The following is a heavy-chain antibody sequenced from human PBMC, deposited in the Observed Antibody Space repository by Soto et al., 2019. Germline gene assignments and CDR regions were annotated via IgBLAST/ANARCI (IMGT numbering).Heavy chain of an antibody. CDR1: GYIFSNFW. CDR3: ARPRDFDLFDI. Sequence: GESLKISCKGSGYIFSNFWIGWVRQMPGKGLEWMGIIFPDDSDTRYSPSFQGQVTISADKSISTAYLQWSSLKASDTAMYYCARPRDFDLFDIWGQGTMVTVSS. D-gene: IGHD3-9*01. V-gene: IGHV5-51*01. CDR2: IFPDDSDT. J-gene: IGHJ3*02.